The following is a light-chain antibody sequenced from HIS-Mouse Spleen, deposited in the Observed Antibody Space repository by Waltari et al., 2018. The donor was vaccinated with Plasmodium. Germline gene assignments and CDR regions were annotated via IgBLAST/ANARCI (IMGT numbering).Light chain of an antibody. V-gene: IGLV3-10*01. CDR2: EDS. J-gene: IGLJ3*02. CDR3: YSTDSSGNHRV. Sequence: SYDLTQPPSVSVSPGHTVRISCTGDAFPTKYSFWYQQKSGQAPVLVSYEDSKRPSGIPERFSGSSSGTMATLTISGAQVEDEADYYCYSTDSSGNHRVFGGGTKLTVL. CDR1: AFPTKY.